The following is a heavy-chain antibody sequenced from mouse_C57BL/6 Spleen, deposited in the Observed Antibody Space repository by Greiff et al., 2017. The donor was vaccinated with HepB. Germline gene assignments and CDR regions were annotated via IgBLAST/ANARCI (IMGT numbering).Heavy chain of an antibody. CDR1: GYTFTSYW. CDR3: ARSRTTVVVPGYFDV. V-gene: IGHV1-7*01. J-gene: IGHJ1*03. CDR2: INPSSGYT. Sequence: QVQLQQSGAELAKPGASVKLSCKASGYTFTSYWMHWVNQRPGQGLEWIGYINPSSGYTKYNQKFKDKATLTADKSSSTAYMQLSSLTYEDSAVYYCARSRTTVVVPGYFDVWGTGTTVTVSS. D-gene: IGHD1-1*01.